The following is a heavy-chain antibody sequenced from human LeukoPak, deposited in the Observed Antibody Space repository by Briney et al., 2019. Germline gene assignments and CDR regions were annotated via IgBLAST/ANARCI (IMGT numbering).Heavy chain of an antibody. V-gene: IGHV3-23*01. CDR3: ARDRAYYYDSSGHYYFDH. Sequence: GGSLRLSCAASGFTFSSYAMSWVRQAPGKGLEWVSAISGSGGSTYYADSVKGRFTISRDNSKNTLYLQMNSLRDEDTAVHYCARDRAYYYDSSGHYYFDHWGQGTLVTVSS. CDR1: GFTFSSYA. J-gene: IGHJ4*02. CDR2: ISGSGGST. D-gene: IGHD3-22*01.